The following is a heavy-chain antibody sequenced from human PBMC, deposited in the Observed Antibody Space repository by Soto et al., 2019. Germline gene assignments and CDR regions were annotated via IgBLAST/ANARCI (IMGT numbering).Heavy chain of an antibody. J-gene: IGHJ6*02. CDR2: INTYNGNT. CDR1: GYTFTRYG. Sequence: QVQLVQSGAEVKNPGASVKVSCKASGYTFTRYGIGWARQAPGQGLEWMGWINTYNGNTNYAQNLQGRVTLTTDTATRTAYMELRSLRSTDTAIYYCAMVDVYVTPSPQDVWGQGTTVIVSS. V-gene: IGHV1-18*01. D-gene: IGHD2-8*01. CDR3: AMVDVYVTPSPQDV.